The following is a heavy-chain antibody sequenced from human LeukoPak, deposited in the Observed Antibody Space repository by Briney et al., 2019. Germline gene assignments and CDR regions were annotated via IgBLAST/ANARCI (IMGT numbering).Heavy chain of an antibody. V-gene: IGHV4-34*01. D-gene: IGHD6-6*01. Sequence: SETLSLTCAVYGGSFSGYYWSWIRQPPGKGLEWIGEINHSGSIKRNPSLKSRVTISVDTSKNQFSLKLSSVTAADTAVYYCARNTQYSSSPYDYWGQGTLVTVSS. J-gene: IGHJ4*02. CDR3: ARNTQYSSSPYDY. CDR1: GGSFSGYY. CDR2: INHSGSI.